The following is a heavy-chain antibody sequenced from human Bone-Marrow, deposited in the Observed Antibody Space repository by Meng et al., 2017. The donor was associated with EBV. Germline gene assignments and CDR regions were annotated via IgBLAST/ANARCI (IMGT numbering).Heavy chain of an antibody. J-gene: IGHJ4*02. Sequence: QVTLGQSAGEVRKPGASVKVSCKGSGYTFSSFDINWVRQATGQGLEWMGWMSPDSGKTGYAEKFQGRVTLTRDTSINTAYLELSSLTSEDTAVYYCARNLYGDGMRDYWGQGTLVTVSS. CDR1: GYTFSSFD. D-gene: IGHD2-21*02. CDR2: MSPDSGKT. CDR3: ARNLYGDGMRDY. V-gene: IGHV1-8*01.